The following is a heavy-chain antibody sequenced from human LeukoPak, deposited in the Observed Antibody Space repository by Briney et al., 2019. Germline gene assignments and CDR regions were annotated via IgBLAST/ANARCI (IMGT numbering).Heavy chain of an antibody. V-gene: IGHV3-30-3*01. J-gene: IGHJ3*02. CDR1: GFTLSTYA. Sequence: GGSLRLSCAASGFTLSTYAMHWVSQEPGKWLEWVAVLSYDGTTKYHADPVKGRFTISRDNSKNTLYLQMNTLRAEDTAVYYCARVRIVGATYDAFDIWGQGTMVTVSS. CDR3: ARVRIVGATYDAFDI. CDR2: LSYDGTTK. D-gene: IGHD1-26*01.